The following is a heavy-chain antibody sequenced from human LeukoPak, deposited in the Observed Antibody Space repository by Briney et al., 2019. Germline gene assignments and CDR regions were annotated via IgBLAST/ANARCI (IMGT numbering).Heavy chain of an antibody. CDR2: IYHTGNT. J-gene: IGHJ3*02. V-gene: IGHV4-30-4*07. CDR3: TRDRSALDT. Sequence: SQTLSLTCTVSGVSLSRGGYSWTWIRQPPRKGLEWIGDIYHTGNTNYNPSLKSRFTISVDASKNQVSLRLTSVTAADTAVYYCTRDRSALDTWGQGTMVTVSS. CDR1: GVSLSRGGYS.